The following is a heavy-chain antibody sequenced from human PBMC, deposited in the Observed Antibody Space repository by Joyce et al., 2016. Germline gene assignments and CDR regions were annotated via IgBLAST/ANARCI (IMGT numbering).Heavy chain of an antibody. Sequence: QLVESGGGVVKPGGSLRLSCEASGSTFSSSSMRWFRPAPGKGLEWVAAISGTSYYIFHAETVRGRFTVSRDNAKKTLYLQMNSLRAEDSAVFYCARGGISYYYAMDVWGQGTTVTVSS. CDR1: GSTFSSSS. CDR3: ARGGISYYYAMDV. CDR2: ISGTSYYI. V-gene: IGHV3-21*01. J-gene: IGHJ6*02. D-gene: IGHD3-16*01.